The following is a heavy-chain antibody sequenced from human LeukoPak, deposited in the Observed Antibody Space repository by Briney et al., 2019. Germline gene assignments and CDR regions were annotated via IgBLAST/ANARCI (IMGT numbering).Heavy chain of an antibody. Sequence: SETLSLTCAVSGHSMSSGFYWGWIRQPPGKGLEWIGNIYHSGSTYYNPSLESRVTISLDTSKTQFALRLSSVTAADTAVYYCAGRIVVAGRGSYDCWGRGTLVAVSS. V-gene: IGHV4-38-2*01. J-gene: IGHJ4*02. D-gene: IGHD6-19*01. CDR3: AGRIVVAGRGSYDC. CDR1: GHSMSSGFY. CDR2: IYHSGST.